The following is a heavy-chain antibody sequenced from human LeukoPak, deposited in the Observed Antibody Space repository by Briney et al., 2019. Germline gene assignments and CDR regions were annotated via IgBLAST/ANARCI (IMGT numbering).Heavy chain of an antibody. D-gene: IGHD3-22*01. V-gene: IGHV4-4*07. J-gene: IGHJ4*02. Sequence: SETLSLTCTVSGGSINNYYWSWIRQPAGEGLEWIGRIYTSGSTYYNPSLKSRVTMSVDTSKNQFSLKLSSVTAADTAVYYCARDAYYYDTGGYYQTDYWGQGTLVTVSS. CDR1: GGSINNYY. CDR3: ARDAYYYDTGGYYQTDY. CDR2: IYTSGST.